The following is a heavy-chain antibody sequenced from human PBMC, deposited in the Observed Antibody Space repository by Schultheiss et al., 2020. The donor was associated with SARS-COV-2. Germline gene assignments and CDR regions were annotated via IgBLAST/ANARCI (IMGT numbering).Heavy chain of an antibody. V-gene: IGHV4-59*12. CDR2: IYYSGST. J-gene: IGHJ4*02. CDR3: ARGDVVPAGTVDY. Sequence: SETLSLTCTVSGGSISSYYWSWIRQPPGKGLEWIGYIYYSGSTYYNPSLKSRVTISVDTSKNQFSLKLSSVTAADTAVYYCARGDVVPAGTVDYWGQGTLVTVSS. D-gene: IGHD2-2*01. CDR1: GGSISSYY.